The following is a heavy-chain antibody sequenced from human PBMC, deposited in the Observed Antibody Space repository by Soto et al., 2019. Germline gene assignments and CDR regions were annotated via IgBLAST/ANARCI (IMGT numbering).Heavy chain of an antibody. D-gene: IGHD2-15*01. V-gene: IGHV3-64D*06. J-gene: IGHJ3*02. CDR1: GFTFSSYA. CDR3: VTADCSGGSCSGAFDI. CDR2: ISSNGGST. Sequence: VGSLRLSCSASGFTFSSYAMHWVRQAPGKGLEYVSAISSNGGSTYYADSVKGRFTISRDNSKNTLYLQMSSLGAEDTAVYYCVTADCSGGSCSGAFDIWGQGTMVTVSS.